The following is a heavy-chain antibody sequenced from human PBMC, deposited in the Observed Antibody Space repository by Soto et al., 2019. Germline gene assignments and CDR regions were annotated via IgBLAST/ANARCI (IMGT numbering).Heavy chain of an antibody. D-gene: IGHD2-21*01. CDR3: AKGGPGVAAAPNS. CDR1: GFTFSDFA. J-gene: IGHJ4*02. CDR2: ASGGGSGT. V-gene: IGHV3-23*01. Sequence: PGGSLRLSCATSGFTFSDFAMAWVRQAPGKGLEWVSSASGGGSGTYYADSVKGRFTISRDTSKNTLFLHMTNLRAGDTALYFCAKGGPGVAAAPNSWGQGTLVT.